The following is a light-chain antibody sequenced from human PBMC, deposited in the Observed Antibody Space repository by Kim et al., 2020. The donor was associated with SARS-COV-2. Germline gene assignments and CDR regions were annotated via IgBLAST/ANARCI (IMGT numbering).Light chain of an antibody. CDR1: HSLLYSSDNKNY. V-gene: IGKV4-1*01. CDR2: WAS. J-gene: IGKJ1*01. CDR3: QQYYLPPRT. Sequence: ASIHHKSSHSLLYSSDNKNYLTWYQQKPGQPPKLLIYWASTRQSGVPGRFSGSGSGTDFTLTLDSLQAEDGAFYFCQQYYLPPRTFGQGTKVDIK.